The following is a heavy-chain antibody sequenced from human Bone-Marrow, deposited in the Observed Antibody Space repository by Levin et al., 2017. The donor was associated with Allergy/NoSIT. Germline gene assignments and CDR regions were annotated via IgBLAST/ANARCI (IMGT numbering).Heavy chain of an antibody. J-gene: IGHJ6*03. D-gene: IGHD2-2*01. CDR1: GGSISSSSYY. Sequence: PGGSLRLSCTVSGGSISSSSYYWGWIRQPPGKGLEWIGSIYYSGSTYYNPSLKSRVTISVDTSKNQFSLKLSSVTAADTAVYYCARQPYQLLYYYYYYYMDVWGKGTTVTVSS. CDR2: IYYSGST. CDR3: ARQPYQLLYYYYYYYMDV. V-gene: IGHV4-39*01.